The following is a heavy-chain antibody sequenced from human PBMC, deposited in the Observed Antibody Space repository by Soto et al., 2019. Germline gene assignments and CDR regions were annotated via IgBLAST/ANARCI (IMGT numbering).Heavy chain of an antibody. CDR2: IYYTGTT. V-gene: IGHV4-28*01. CDR1: GXSITSSYW. Sequence: LSLTFAVSGXSITSSYWWGWIRQPPGKGLEWIGYIYYTGTTYYNPSLRSRVTMSVDTSKNQLSLSLRSVSAVDTAVYYCARSVGELLGLDPWGQGSLVTVSS. D-gene: IGHD1-26*01. J-gene: IGHJ5*02. CDR3: ARSVGELLGLDP.